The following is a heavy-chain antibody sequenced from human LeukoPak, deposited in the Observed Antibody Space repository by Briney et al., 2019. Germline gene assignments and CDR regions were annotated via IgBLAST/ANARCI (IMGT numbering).Heavy chain of an antibody. CDR3: ARERATVTTELDC. CDR2: VFTSGST. V-gene: IGHV4-4*07. Sequence: SETLSLTCTVSGGSISGYYWSWIRQPAGKGLEWIGRVFTSGSTNYNPSAKSRVTISIDKSKNEFYLNLNSVTATDTALYYCARERATVTTELDCWGQGILVTVSS. CDR1: GGSISGYY. D-gene: IGHD4-17*01. J-gene: IGHJ4*02.